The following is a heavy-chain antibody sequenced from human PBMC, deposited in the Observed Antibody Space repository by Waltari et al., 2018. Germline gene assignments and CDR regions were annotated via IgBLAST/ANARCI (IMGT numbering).Heavy chain of an antibody. V-gene: IGHV4-34*02. CDR2: INHAGYT. D-gene: IGHD2-15*01. J-gene: IGHJ6*02. CDR1: GGSFRGSY. Sequence: QVQLQQWGAGLLQSSETLSLTCAVYGGSFRGSYWGWVRPPPGKGLAWIGEINHAGYTNHNPSLRRRVTMSADTSKGQFSLKLNSVTAADTAVYYCVRLEDCTGPGGHCYSGDPFALDVWGQGTTVTVSS. CDR3: VRLEDCTGPGGHCYSGDPFALDV.